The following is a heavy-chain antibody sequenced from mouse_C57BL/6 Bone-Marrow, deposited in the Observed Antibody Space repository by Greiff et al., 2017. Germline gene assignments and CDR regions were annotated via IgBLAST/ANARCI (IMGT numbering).Heavy chain of an antibody. CDR3: ARRGNDAYWYFDV. CDR2: ISSGGSYT. J-gene: IGHJ1*03. D-gene: IGHD2-1*01. CDR1: GFTFSSYG. V-gene: IGHV5-6*02. Sequence: EVKLMESGGDLVRPGGSLKLSCAASGFTFSSYGMSWVRQTPDKRLEWVATISSGGSYTYYPDSVKGRVTFSRDNATNTRYLQMSSLKSEDTAMEDCARRGNDAYWYFDVWGTGTTVTVSS.